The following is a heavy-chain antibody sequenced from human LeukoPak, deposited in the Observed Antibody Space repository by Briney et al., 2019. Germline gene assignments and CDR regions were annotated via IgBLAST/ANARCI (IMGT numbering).Heavy chain of an antibody. Sequence: GGSLRLSCVASGFTFSSYSLNWVRQAPGKGLEWVSSISSSSSYIYYADSVKGRFTISRDNAKNSLYLQMNSLRAEDTAVYYCARDWIAAAGTGWYFDLWGRGTLVTVSS. CDR1: GFTFSSYS. D-gene: IGHD6-13*01. CDR2: ISSSSSYI. CDR3: ARDWIAAAGTGWYFDL. J-gene: IGHJ2*01. V-gene: IGHV3-21*01.